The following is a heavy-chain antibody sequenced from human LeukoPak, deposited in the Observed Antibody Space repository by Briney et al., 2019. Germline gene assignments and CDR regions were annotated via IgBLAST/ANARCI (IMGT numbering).Heavy chain of an antibody. CDR1: GFTFSRSW. CDR2: INEDGSEI. Sequence: GGSLRLSCAASGFTFSRSWMTWVRQAPGKGLEWVASINEDGSEIHYVDSVKGRFTISRDNAKNSLYLQMNSLRAEDTAVYYCARQPQLWFGELSYFDYWGQGTLVTVSS. J-gene: IGHJ4*02. CDR3: ARQPQLWFGELSYFDY. D-gene: IGHD3-10*01. V-gene: IGHV3-7*03.